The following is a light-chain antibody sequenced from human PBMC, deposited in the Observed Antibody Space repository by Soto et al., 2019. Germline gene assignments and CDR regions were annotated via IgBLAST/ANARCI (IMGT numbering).Light chain of an antibody. CDR1: LSVSTK. CDR3: QQYNNWPLT. CDR2: DAS. Sequence: EIVMTQSPATLSVSPGERATLSCRASLSVSTKLAWYQQKPGQAPRLLIDDASTRATGIPARFSGSGSGTQFTLTISSLQSEDFAVYYCQQYNNWPLTFGGGTKVEIK. V-gene: IGKV3-15*01. J-gene: IGKJ4*01.